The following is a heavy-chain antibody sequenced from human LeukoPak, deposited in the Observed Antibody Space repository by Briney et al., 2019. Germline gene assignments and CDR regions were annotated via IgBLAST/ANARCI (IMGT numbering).Heavy chain of an antibody. CDR3: AKEIITIFGVVTHDAFDI. J-gene: IGHJ3*02. CDR2: ISGSGGST. Sequence: GSLRLSCAASGFTFSSYAMSWVRQAPGRGLEWVSAISGSGGSTYYADSVKGRFTISRDNSKNTLYLQMNSLRAEDTAVYYCAKEIITIFGVVTHDAFDIWGQGTMVTVSS. CDR1: GFTFSSYA. V-gene: IGHV3-23*01. D-gene: IGHD3-3*01.